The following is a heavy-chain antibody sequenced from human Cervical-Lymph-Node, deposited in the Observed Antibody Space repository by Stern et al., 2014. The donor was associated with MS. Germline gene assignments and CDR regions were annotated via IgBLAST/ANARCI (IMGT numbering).Heavy chain of an antibody. CDR2: MFYSGSP. Sequence: QLQLQESGPGLVKPSETLSLTCTVSGVSITNYYWSWIRQPPGKGLEWIGQMFYSGSPNYNPSLKSRFTISVDTSKKQFSLKVNSVTTADTAVYYCARGGVDYYFGMDVWGQGTTVTVS. J-gene: IGHJ6*02. D-gene: IGHD2-15*01. V-gene: IGHV4-59*01. CDR1: GVSITNYY. CDR3: ARGGVDYYFGMDV.